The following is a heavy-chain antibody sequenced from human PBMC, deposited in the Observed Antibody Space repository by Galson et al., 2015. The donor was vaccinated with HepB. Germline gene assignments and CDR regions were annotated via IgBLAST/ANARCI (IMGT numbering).Heavy chain of an antibody. Sequence: SVKVSCKASGGTFSSYAISWVRQAPGQGLEWMGGIIPIFGTANYAQKFQGRVTITADESTSTAYMELSSLRSEDTAVYYCGTRRHSGYDWEGENYFDYWGQGTLVTVSS. CDR3: GTRRHSGYDWEGENYFDY. CDR1: GGTFSSYA. D-gene: IGHD5-12*01. V-gene: IGHV1-69*13. J-gene: IGHJ4*02. CDR2: IIPIFGTA.